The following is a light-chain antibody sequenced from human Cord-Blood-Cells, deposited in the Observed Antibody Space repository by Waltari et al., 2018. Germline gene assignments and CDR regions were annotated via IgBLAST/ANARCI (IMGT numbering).Light chain of an antibody. Sequence: QSALPQPASVSGSPGQSITISCTGTSSDVGGYNYVSWYQQHPGKAPKLIIYDVSNRPSGVSNRFSGSKSGNTASLTISGLQAEDEADYYCSSYTSSSTLVFGTGTKVTVL. J-gene: IGLJ1*01. CDR3: SSYTSSSTLV. CDR2: DVS. CDR1: SSDVGGYNY. V-gene: IGLV2-14*01.